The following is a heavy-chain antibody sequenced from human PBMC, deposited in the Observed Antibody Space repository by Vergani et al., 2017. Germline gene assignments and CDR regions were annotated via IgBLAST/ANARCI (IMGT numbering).Heavy chain of an antibody. V-gene: IGHV3-23*01. Sequence: EVQLLESGGGLVQSGGSLRLSCAASGFTFTSYAMSWVRQAPGKGLEWVSAISGSGVSTYYADSVKGRFTISRDNSKNTLYLQMNSLRAEDTAVYYCARADSSGYYTFDSWGQGTLVTVSS. CDR3: ARADSSGYYTFDS. CDR1: GFTFTSYA. D-gene: IGHD3-22*01. J-gene: IGHJ4*02. CDR2: ISGSGVST.